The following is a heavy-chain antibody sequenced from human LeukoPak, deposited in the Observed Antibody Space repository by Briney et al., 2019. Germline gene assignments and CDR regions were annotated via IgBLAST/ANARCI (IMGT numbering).Heavy chain of an antibody. V-gene: IGHV3-15*01. CDR2: IKSKTDGGTT. J-gene: IGHJ4*02. Sequence: GGSLTLSCAASGFTFSNAWMSWVRQAPGKGLEWIGRIKSKTDGGTTDYAAPVKGRFTISRDDSTDTLYLQLNSLKTEDTAIYYCTTDPRNGYYFDYWGQGTLVSASS. D-gene: IGHD1-1*01. CDR3: TTDPRNGYYFDY. CDR1: GFTFSNAW.